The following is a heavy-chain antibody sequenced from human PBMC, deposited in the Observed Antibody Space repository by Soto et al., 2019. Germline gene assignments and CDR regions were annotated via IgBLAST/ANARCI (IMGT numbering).Heavy chain of an antibody. J-gene: IGHJ4*02. D-gene: IGHD3-16*01. CDR2: IYYSGRT. V-gene: IGHV4-59*01. CDR3: ARMRGLGEISPYLDY. Sequence: QVQLQESGPGLVKPSETLSLTCSISGGSISDYQSNWIRQPPGKGLEWIGYIYYSGRTNYNPSLKSRLTISLDTSTRQFSLRLMSVTAADTAVYYCARMRGLGEISPYLDYWGQGALVTVSS. CDR1: GGSISDYQ.